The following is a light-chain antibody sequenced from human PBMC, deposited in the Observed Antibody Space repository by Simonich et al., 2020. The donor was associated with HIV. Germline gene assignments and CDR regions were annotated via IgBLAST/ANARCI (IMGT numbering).Light chain of an antibody. Sequence: DIVMTQSPDSLAVSLGERATINCKPSQSILYNSNNKNHLAWYQQKPGQPPKLLIYWASTRESGVPDRFSGSGSGTDFTLTISSLQAEDVAVYYCQQYYITPPTFGQGTQVEIK. CDR1: QSILYNSNNKNH. J-gene: IGKJ1*01. V-gene: IGKV4-1*01. CDR3: QQYYITPPT. CDR2: WAS.